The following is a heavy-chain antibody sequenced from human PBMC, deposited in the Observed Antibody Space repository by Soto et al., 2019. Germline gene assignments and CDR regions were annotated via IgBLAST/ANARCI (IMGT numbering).Heavy chain of an antibody. J-gene: IGHJ4*02. V-gene: IGHV3-30*03. CDR1: GFTFSSYG. CDR3: AILSGYSSGWYGLSDF. Sequence: PGGSLRLSCAASGFTFSSYGMHWVRQAPGKGLEWVAVISYDGSNKYYADSVKGRFTISRDNSKNTLYLQMNSLRAEDTAVYYCAILSGYSSGWYGLSDFWGQGTLVTVSS. D-gene: IGHD6-19*01. CDR2: ISYDGSNK.